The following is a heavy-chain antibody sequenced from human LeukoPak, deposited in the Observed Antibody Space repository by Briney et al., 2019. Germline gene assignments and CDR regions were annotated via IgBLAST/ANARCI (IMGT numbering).Heavy chain of an antibody. CDR3: ARELPEGPTWGDY. CDR1: GFTFRSYS. J-gene: IGHJ4*02. CDR2: ISYDGSNE. Sequence: QPGRSLRLSCVASGFTFRSYSLHWVRQAPGKGGEGGAVISYDGSNENYADSVKGRFTISRDNSKNTLYLQMNSLRAEDTAVYYCARELPEGPTWGDYWGQGTLVTVSS. V-gene: IGHV3-30*04. D-gene: IGHD3-16*01.